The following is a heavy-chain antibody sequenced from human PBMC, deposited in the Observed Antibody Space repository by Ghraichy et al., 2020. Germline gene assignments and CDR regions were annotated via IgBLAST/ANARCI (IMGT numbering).Heavy chain of an antibody. D-gene: IGHD2/OR15-2a*01. CDR1: GFTLTTNG. Sequence: GGSLRLSCAASGFTLTTNGMHWVRQAPGKGLEWIAHVAHNGQSDFYADSVKGRFTMSRDISKNTVYLQLDSLRTEDTALYYCARDYFCHYTIDYWGQGTLVTVSS. V-gene: IGHV3-30*03. CDR2: VAHNGQSD. J-gene: IGHJ4*02. CDR3: ARDYFCHYTIDY.